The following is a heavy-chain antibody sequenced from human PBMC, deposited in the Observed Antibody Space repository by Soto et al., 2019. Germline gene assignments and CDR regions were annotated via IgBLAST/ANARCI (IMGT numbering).Heavy chain of an antibody. Sequence: QVQLQESGPGLVKPSGTLSLTCAVSSGSISSSNWWSWVRQPPGKGLEWIGEIYHSGSTNYNPSLKSRVTISVDKSKNQFSLKLSSVTAADTAVYYCARGPHPTLLRYFDWSYYYMDVWGKGTTVTVSS. CDR2: IYHSGST. CDR3: ARGPHPTLLRYFDWSYYYMDV. J-gene: IGHJ6*03. V-gene: IGHV4-4*02. CDR1: SGSISSSNW. D-gene: IGHD3-9*01.